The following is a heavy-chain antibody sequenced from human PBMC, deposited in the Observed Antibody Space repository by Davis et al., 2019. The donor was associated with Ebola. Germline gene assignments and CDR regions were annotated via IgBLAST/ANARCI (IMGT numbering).Heavy chain of an antibody. CDR3: ARGPAVPAVMWYFHH. V-gene: IGHV4-34*01. CDR1: GGSFSGYY. D-gene: IGHD2-2*01. J-gene: IGHJ1*01. CDR2: INHSGST. Sequence: MPGGSLRLSCAVYGGSFSGYYWSWIRQPPGKGLEWIGEINHSGSTNYNPSLKSPVTISVDTSKNQFSLKLSSVTAADTAVYYCARGPAVPAVMWYFHHWGQGTLVTVSS.